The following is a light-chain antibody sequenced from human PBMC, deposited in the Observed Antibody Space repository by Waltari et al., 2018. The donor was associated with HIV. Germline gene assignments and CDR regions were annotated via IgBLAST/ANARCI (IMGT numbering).Light chain of an antibody. CDR1: HSVLYYSNNKNY. CDR3: QQYHTIPCT. CDR2: WAA. V-gene: IGKV4-1*01. J-gene: IGKJ1*01. Sequence: DIVMTQSPDYLAVSLGERATINCKSSHSVLYYSNNKNYLAWYQQKQGQSPNLLMYWAATRELGVPDRFTGSGSGTDFTLTISSRQAEDVAIYYCQQYHTIPCTFGHGTRVEIK.